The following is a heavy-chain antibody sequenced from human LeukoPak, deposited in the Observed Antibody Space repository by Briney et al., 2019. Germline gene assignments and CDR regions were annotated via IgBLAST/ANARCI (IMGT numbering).Heavy chain of an antibody. Sequence: PSETLSLTCGVYGGPFSDYYWSWIRQPPGKGREWIGKINHSGSTNYSPSLKSRVTISIDTSKNQFSLKLNSMTAADTAVYYCARGEGARDGYNYEGPFYFDYWGQGTLVTVSS. CDR1: GGPFSDYY. CDR2: INHSGST. D-gene: IGHD5-24*01. V-gene: IGHV4-34*01. CDR3: ARGEGARDGYNYEGPFYFDY. J-gene: IGHJ4*02.